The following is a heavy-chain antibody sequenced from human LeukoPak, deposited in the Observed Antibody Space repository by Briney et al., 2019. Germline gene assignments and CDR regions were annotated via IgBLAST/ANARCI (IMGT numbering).Heavy chain of an antibody. CDR1: RLTFSTYA. V-gene: IGHV4-59*08. D-gene: IGHD3-22*01. Sequence: PGGSLRLSCAASRLTFSTYAMSWVRQPPGKGLEWIGYIYYSGSTNYNPSLKSRVTISVDTSKNQFSLKLSSVTAADTAVYYCARTLYDSSGYYWGYWGQGTLVTVSS. CDR3: ARTLYDSSGYYWGY. CDR2: IYYSGST. J-gene: IGHJ4*02.